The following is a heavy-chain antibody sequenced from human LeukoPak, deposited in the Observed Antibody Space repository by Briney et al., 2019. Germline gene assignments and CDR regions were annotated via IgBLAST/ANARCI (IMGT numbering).Heavy chain of an antibody. J-gene: IGHJ4*02. CDR1: GGTFSSYA. CDR2: IIPIFGTA. Sequence: ASVKVSCKASGGTFSSYAISWVGQAPGQGLEWMGGIIPIFGTANYAQKFQGRVTITADKSTSTAYMELSSLRSEDTAVYYCAREDSSGWDYWGQGTLVTVSS. D-gene: IGHD6-19*01. V-gene: IGHV1-69*06. CDR3: AREDSSGWDY.